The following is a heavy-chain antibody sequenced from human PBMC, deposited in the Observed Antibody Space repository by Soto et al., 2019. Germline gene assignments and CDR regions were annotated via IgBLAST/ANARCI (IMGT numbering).Heavy chain of an antibody. Sequence: GGSLRLSCSASGFTFSSYAMHWVRQAPGKGLENVSGITSNGGSTYYADSVKGRFTISRDNSKNTLYIQMNSLRAEDTAVYYCVRSSSSAVRLFYYYYGMDVWGQGTTVTVSS. J-gene: IGHJ6*02. V-gene: IGHV3-64D*08. D-gene: IGHD6-6*01. CDR1: GFTFSSYA. CDR2: ITSNGGST. CDR3: VRSSSSAVRLFYYYYGMDV.